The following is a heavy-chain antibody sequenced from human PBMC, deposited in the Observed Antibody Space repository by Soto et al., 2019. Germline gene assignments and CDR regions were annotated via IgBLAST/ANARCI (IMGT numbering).Heavy chain of an antibody. J-gene: IGHJ6*02. CDR1: VFTFSSYS. D-gene: IGHD2-15*01. Sequence: GSLRLSCAASVFTFSSYSMNWVRQAPGKGLEWVSSISSSSSYIYYADSVKGRFTISRDNAKNSLYLQMNSLRAEDTAVYYCARDGIVVVVAAEGHYYGMDVWGQGTTVTVSS. CDR3: ARDGIVVVVAAEGHYYGMDV. V-gene: IGHV3-21*01. CDR2: ISSSSSYI.